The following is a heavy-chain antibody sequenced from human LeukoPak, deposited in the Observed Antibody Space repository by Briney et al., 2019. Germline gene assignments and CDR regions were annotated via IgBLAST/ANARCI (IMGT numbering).Heavy chain of an antibody. Sequence: GGSLRLSCAASGFTFSSNVMSWVRQVPGKGLEWVSAISGSGGNTFYADSVKGRFTISRDNSKNTLYLQMNSLRAEDTAVYYCAKSGGVGSYYFDYWGQGTLVTVSS. CDR2: ISGSGGNT. D-gene: IGHD1-26*01. V-gene: IGHV3-23*01. J-gene: IGHJ4*02. CDR1: GFTFSSNV. CDR3: AKSGGVGSYYFDY.